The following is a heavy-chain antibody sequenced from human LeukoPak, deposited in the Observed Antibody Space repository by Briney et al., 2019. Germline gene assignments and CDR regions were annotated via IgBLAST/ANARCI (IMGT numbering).Heavy chain of an antibody. D-gene: IGHD1-26*01. Sequence: QTLSLTCTASGGSITSAGYYWTWIRQPAGKGLEWVGRIYISGDTNYNPSLKSRVAISLDTSKNQFSLKLNSLTAADTAVYYCARGIGSTGTYYFDYWGQGTLVTVSA. V-gene: IGHV4-61*02. CDR2: IYISGDT. J-gene: IGHJ4*02. CDR3: ARGIGSTGTYYFDY. CDR1: GGSITSAGYY.